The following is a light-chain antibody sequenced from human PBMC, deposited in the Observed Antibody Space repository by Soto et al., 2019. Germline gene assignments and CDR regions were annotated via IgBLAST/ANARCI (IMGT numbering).Light chain of an antibody. CDR3: QQRRNWQLT. CDR1: QSVSSY. CDR2: DAS. V-gene: IGKV3-11*01. J-gene: IGKJ4*01. Sequence: EIVLTQSPATLSLSPGERATLSCRASQSVSSYLAWYHQKPGQAPRLLIYDASNRATGIPARFSGSGSGTDFTLTIRSLEPEDFAVYYCQQRRNWQLTFGGWTKVESK.